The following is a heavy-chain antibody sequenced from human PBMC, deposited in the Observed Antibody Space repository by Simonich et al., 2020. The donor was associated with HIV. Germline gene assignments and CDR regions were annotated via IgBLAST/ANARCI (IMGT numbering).Heavy chain of an antibody. CDR3: ARGAEGDTTQSY. J-gene: IGHJ4*02. D-gene: IGHD1-26*01. V-gene: IGHV4-34*01. Sequence: QVQPQQWGAGLLKPSETLSLTCAVYGGSFSGYYWSWIRQPPGKGLEWIGEINHSGSTNYNTSLKSRVTISVDTSKNQFSLKLSSVTAADTAVYYCARGAEGDTTQSYWGQGTLVTVSS. CDR2: INHSGST. CDR1: GGSFSGYY.